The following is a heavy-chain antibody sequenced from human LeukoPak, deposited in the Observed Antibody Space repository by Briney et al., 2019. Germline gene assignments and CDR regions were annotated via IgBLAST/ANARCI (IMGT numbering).Heavy chain of an antibody. J-gene: IGHJ4*02. V-gene: IGHV1-69*05. D-gene: IGHD6-19*01. CDR3: AAVVIAVAGYFDY. CDR1: GGTFSSYA. CDR2: IIPIIGTA. Sequence: SVKVSCKASGGTFSSYAISWVRQAPGQGLEWMGRIIPIIGTASYAQKFQGRVTITTDESTSTAYMELSSLRSEDTAVYYCAAVVIAVAGYFDYWGQGTLVTVSS.